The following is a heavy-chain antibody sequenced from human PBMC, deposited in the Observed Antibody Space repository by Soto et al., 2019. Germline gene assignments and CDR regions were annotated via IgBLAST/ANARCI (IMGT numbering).Heavy chain of an antibody. CDR1: GFTFSNYW. Sequence: GGSLRLSCGASGFTFSNYWMTWVRQAPGKGLEWVANIRQDGSEGSYVDSVKGRFTISRDNAKVSLFLQMNSLRAEDTAVYYSARERGSKSMDVWGQGTTVTVSS. CDR3: ARERGSKSMDV. D-gene: IGHD2-15*01. CDR2: IRQDGSEG. J-gene: IGHJ6*02. V-gene: IGHV3-7*03.